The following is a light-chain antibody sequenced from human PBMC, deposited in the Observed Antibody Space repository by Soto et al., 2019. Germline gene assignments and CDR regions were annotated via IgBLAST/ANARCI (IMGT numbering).Light chain of an antibody. J-gene: IGLJ2*01. CDR1: SSDVGGYNY. Sequence: QSALTQPPSASGSPGQSVPISCTGTSSDVGGYNYVSWYQQHPGKAPKLMISEVSKRPSGVPDRFSGSKSGNTASLTVSGLQAEDEADYYCSSFAGSNVVFGGGTKVTVL. CDR3: SSFAGSNVV. V-gene: IGLV2-8*01. CDR2: EVS.